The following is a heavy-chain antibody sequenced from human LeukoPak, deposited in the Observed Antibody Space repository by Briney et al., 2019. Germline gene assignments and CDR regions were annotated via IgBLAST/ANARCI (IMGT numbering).Heavy chain of an antibody. CDR3: AKGHGYNPYFDY. V-gene: IGHV3-30*18. J-gene: IGHJ4*02. Sequence: GGSLRLSCAASGFTLSSYGMHWVRQAPGKGLEWVAVISYDGSNKYYADSVKGRFTISRDNSKNTLYPQMNSLRAEDTAVYYCAKGHGYNPYFDYWGQGTLVTVSS. CDR2: ISYDGSNK. CDR1: GFTLSSYG. D-gene: IGHD5-24*01.